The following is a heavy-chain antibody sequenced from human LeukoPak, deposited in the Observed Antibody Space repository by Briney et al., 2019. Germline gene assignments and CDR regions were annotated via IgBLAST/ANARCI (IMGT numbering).Heavy chain of an antibody. CDR2: IRYDGSNK. Sequence: GGSLRLSCAASGFTFSSYGMHWVRRAPGKGLEWVAFIRYDGSNKYYADSVKGRFTISRDNSKNTLYLQMNSLRAEDTAVYYCAKERDTAMVTIDYWGQGTLVTVSS. CDR1: GFTFSSYG. V-gene: IGHV3-30*02. CDR3: AKERDTAMVTIDY. D-gene: IGHD5-18*01. J-gene: IGHJ4*02.